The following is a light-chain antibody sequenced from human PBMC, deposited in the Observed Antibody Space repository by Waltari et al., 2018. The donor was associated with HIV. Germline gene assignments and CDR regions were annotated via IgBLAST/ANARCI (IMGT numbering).Light chain of an antibody. CDR2: GTK. J-gene: IGLJ3*02. CDR1: SSNIGADYH. V-gene: IGLV1-40*01. Sequence: QSVLTQPPSLSGAPGQTVTISCTGTSSNIGADYHVHWYQQLPGTAPKLLIYGTKIRPSGVPNRFSGSKSGTSASLAITGLQADDEADYYCQSYDSSLSAWVFGGGTKLTVL. CDR3: QSYDSSLSAWV.